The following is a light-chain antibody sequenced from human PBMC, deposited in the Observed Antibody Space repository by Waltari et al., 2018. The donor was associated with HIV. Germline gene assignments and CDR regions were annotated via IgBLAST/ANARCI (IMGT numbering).Light chain of an antibody. CDR1: DSNFGNNY. Sequence: QYVLSQPPSVSAAPGHTVTLSCSGSDSNFGNNYVPWYQHPPGTAPKVLIYDNNKRPSGMPDRFSGSKSGTSATLGITGLQTGDEADYYCGTWDNSLSAIVFGGGTKLTVL. CDR3: GTWDNSLSAIV. J-gene: IGLJ2*01. V-gene: IGLV1-51*01. CDR2: DNN.